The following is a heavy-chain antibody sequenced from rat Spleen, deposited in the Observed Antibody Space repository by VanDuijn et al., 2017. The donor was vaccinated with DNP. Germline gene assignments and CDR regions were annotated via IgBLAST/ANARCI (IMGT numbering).Heavy chain of an antibody. J-gene: IGHJ2*01. D-gene: IGHD4-2*01. CDR3: ARHRNYFDY. CDR2: ISYDGSST. CDR1: GFTFSDYN. Sequence: EVQLVESGGGLVQPGRSLKLSCAASGFTFSDYNMAWVRQAPKKGLEWVATISYDGSSTYYRDSVKGRFTISRDNAKSTLYLQMDSLRSEDTATYYCARHRNYFDYWGQGVMVTVSS. V-gene: IGHV5-7*01.